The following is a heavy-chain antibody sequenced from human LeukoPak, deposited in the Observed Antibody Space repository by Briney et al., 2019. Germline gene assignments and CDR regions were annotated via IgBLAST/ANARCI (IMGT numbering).Heavy chain of an antibody. CDR1: GGSISSSSYY. V-gene: IGHV4-39*01. D-gene: IGHD3-3*01. Sequence: KPSETLSLTCTVSGGSISSSSYYWGWIRQPPGKGLEWIGSIYDSGSTYYNPSLKSRVTISVDTSKTQFSLKLSSVTAADTAVYYCARHATWSGYKMLPEYFQHWGQGTLVTVSS. CDR3: ARHATWSGYKMLPEYFQH. J-gene: IGHJ1*01. CDR2: IYDSGST.